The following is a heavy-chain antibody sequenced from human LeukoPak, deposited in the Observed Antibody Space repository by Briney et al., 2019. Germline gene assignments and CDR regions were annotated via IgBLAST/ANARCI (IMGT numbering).Heavy chain of an antibody. Sequence: PGGSLRLSCVAFGFSFNGDWMNWVRQAPGKGLEWVANIKPDGSQKYYVDSVKGRFTISRDNAEKSLFLQMNSLRAEDTAVYYCVRDGPAFLDFDYWGQGTLVTVSS. D-gene: IGHD2-2*01. J-gene: IGHJ4*02. V-gene: IGHV3-7*01. CDR1: GFSFNGDW. CDR2: IKPDGSQK. CDR3: VRDGPAFLDFDY.